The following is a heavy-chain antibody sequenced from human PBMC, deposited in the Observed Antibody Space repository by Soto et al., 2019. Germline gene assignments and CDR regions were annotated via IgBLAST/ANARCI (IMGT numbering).Heavy chain of an antibody. D-gene: IGHD3-9*01. CDR2: IYYSGST. CDR3: ARDQVYYDILTGYYDYGMDV. J-gene: IGHJ6*02. Sequence: ASETLSLTCTVSGGSISSYYWSWIRQPPGKGLEWIGYIYYSGSTNYNPSLKSRVTISVDTSKNQFSLKLSSVTAADTAVYYCARDQVYYDILTGYYDYGMDVWGQGTTVTVSS. V-gene: IGHV4-59*01. CDR1: GGSISSYY.